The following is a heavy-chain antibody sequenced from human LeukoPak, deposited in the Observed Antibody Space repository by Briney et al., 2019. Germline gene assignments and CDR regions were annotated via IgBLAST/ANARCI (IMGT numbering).Heavy chain of an antibody. J-gene: IGHJ4*02. Sequence: PSETLSLTCTVSGGSISSYYWNWIRQSPSRGLEWLGRTFSRSNSFNDYALSVKRPIPVNPDTSKNQFSLHLSSVTPDDTAVYYCARGTGSLDYWGQGTLVTVSS. CDR1: GGSISSYY. CDR3: ARGTGSLDY. CDR2: TFSRSNSFN. V-gene: IGHV6-1*01. D-gene: IGHD1-26*01.